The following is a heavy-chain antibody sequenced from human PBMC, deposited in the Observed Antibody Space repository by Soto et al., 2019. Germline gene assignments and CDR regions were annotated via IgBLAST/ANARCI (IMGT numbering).Heavy chain of an antibody. J-gene: IGHJ4*02. CDR3: AKAYFVWSSEQPYYFDY. Sequence: EVQLLDSGGGLVQPGGSLRLSCAASGFTFSNYAMTWVRQGPGKGLEWGSGISGSGGRSYYADSVKGRFTISRDNSKSTFYLQMNSLRAEDTAVYYCAKAYFVWSSEQPYYFDYWGQGTLVTVSS. CDR1: GFTFSNYA. CDR2: ISGSGGRS. D-gene: IGHD3-16*01. V-gene: IGHV3-23*01.